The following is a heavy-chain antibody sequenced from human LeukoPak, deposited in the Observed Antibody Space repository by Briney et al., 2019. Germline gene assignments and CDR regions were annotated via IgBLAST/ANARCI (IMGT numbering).Heavy chain of an antibody. CDR2: TFYRSRWYY. J-gene: IGHJ6*02. CDR1: GDSVSSNGAS. V-gene: IGHV6-1*01. D-gene: IGHD3-16*01. CDR3: ARVGGDYRYGMDV. Sequence: SQTLSLTCDISGDSVSSNGASWNWIRQSPSRGLEWLGRTFYRSRWYYEYAVSVKSRITIKPDTSKSQFSLHLNFVTPEDTAVYYCARVGGDYRYGMDVWGPGTTVTVSS.